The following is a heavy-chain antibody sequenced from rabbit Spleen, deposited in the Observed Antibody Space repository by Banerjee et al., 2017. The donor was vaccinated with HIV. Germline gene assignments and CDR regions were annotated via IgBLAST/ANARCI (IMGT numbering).Heavy chain of an antibody. CDR2: IYAGSTGTT. CDR1: GFSFSSGYD. CDR3: ARDSGSSFSSYGMDL. V-gene: IGHV1S40*01. Sequence: QSLEESGGDLVKPGASLTLTCTASGFSFSSGYDIVWVRQPPGKGLEWIGTIYAGSTGTTDYATWAKGRFTISKSSSTTVTLQMTSLTAADTATYFCARDSGSSFSSYGMDLWGQGTLVTVS. D-gene: IGHD8-1*01. J-gene: IGHJ3*01.